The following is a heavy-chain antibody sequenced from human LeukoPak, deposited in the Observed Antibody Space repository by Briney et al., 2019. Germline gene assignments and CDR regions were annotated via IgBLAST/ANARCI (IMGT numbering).Heavy chain of an antibody. J-gene: IGHJ6*02. V-gene: IGHV7-4-1*02. CDR3: VRAASLDSGDHYYYGLDV. CDR1: GYTFTSYA. Sequence: GASVKVSCKASGYTFTSYAMNWVRQAPGQGPEWMGWINTNSGNPTYAQGFTGRFVFSLDTSVNTAYLQISSLKAADTAVYYCVRAASLDSGDHYYYGLDVWGQGTTVTVSS. D-gene: IGHD3-22*01. CDR2: INTNSGNP.